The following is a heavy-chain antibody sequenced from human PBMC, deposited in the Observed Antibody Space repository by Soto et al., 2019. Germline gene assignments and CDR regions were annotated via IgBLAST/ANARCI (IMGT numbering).Heavy chain of an antibody. Sequence: QVQLQESGPGLVKPSQTLSLTCTVSGGSISSGDYYWSWIRQPPGKGLEWIGYIYYSGSTYYTPSLKSRVTISVDTSTNQFPLKLSSVTAADTAVYYWARESPCAYGDYHFDYWGQGTLVTVSS. CDR1: GGSISSGDYY. V-gene: IGHV4-30-4*01. CDR2: IYYSGST. D-gene: IGHD4-17*01. J-gene: IGHJ4*02. CDR3: ARESPCAYGDYHFDY.